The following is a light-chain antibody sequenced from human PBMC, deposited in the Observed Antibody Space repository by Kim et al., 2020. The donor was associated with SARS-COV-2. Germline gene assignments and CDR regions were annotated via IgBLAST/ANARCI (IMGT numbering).Light chain of an antibody. V-gene: IGKV3-15*01. CDR2: DAS. CDR3: QQYSDSPPT. J-gene: IGKJ1*01. CDR1: QSLSSN. Sequence: VSPGERATRPCRASQSLSSNLAWYQQKRGQAPRLLIYDASTRAAGLPDRFSDRGSGTEFTLTISSLQSEDFAVYYCQQYSDSPPTFGQGTKVDIK.